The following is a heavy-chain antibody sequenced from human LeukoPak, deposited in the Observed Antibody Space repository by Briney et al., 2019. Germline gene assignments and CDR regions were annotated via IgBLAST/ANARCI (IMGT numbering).Heavy chain of an antibody. J-gene: IGHJ4*02. CDR2: ISFDGGHR. D-gene: IGHD6-13*01. CDR1: EFTFTSYW. V-gene: IGHV3-30-3*01. Sequence: PGGSLRLSCTASEFTFTSYWMHWVRQAPGKGLEWVAVISFDGGHRYYADSVKGRFTISRDNSKNTLYLQMNSLRPEDTALYYCARPRTIAAAGIFGAFDYWGQGTLVTVSS. CDR3: ARPRTIAAAGIFGAFDY.